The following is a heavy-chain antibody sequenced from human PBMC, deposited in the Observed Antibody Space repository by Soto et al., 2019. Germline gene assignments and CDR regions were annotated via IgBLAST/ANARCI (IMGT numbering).Heavy chain of an antibody. CDR1: GYTLTELS. J-gene: IGHJ4*02. V-gene: IGHV1-24*01. Sequence: ASVKVSCKVSGYTLTELSMHWVRQAPGKGLEWMGGFDPEDGETIYAQKFQGRVTMTEDTSTDTAYMELSSLRSEDTTVYYCATETPRNYYDSSPFDYWGQGTLFPVSS. CDR3: ATETPRNYYDSSPFDY. CDR2: FDPEDGET. D-gene: IGHD3-22*01.